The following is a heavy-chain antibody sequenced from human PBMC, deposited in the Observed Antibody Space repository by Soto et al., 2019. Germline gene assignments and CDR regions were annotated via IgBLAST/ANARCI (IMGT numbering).Heavy chain of an antibody. D-gene: IGHD3-3*01. CDR2: LSYDGSEK. CDR3: AKFPRGNYEPS. V-gene: IGHV3-30*18. CDR1: GFTFKNYG. J-gene: IGHJ5*02. Sequence: XGSLRLSGVDSGFTFKNYGLHWVRQAPGKGLEWVSVLSYDGSEKDYAASVRGRFTISRDNSKNTLYLQMNSLRTADTAIYYCAKFPRGNYEPSWGQGTLVTVSS.